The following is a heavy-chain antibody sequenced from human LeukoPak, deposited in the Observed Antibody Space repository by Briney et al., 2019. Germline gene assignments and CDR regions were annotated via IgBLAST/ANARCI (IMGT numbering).Heavy chain of an antibody. CDR3: ARHSRRYCSSTSCYAFDY. V-gene: IGHV4-34*01. CDR2: FNHSGST. CDR1: GGSFSDYY. D-gene: IGHD2-2*01. J-gene: IGHJ4*02. Sequence: SETLSLTCAVYGGSFSDYYWSWIRQPPGKGLEWIGEFNHSGSTNYNPSLKSRVTISVDTSETQFSLKLSSVTAADTAVYYCARHSRRYCSSTSCYAFDYWGQGTLVTVSS.